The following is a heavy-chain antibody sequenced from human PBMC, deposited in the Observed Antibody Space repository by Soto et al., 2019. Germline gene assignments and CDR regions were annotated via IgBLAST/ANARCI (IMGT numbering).Heavy chain of an antibody. Sequence: QVQLQQWGAGLLKPSETLSLTCAVYGGSFSGYYWSWIRQPPGKGLEWIGEINHSGSTNYNPSLKSRVTISVDTSKNQFSLKLSSVTAADTAVYYCARRMHSYGLAYYYYYGMDVWGQGTTVTVSS. D-gene: IGHD5-18*01. CDR1: GGSFSGYY. CDR2: INHSGST. CDR3: ARRMHSYGLAYYYYYGMDV. V-gene: IGHV4-34*01. J-gene: IGHJ6*02.